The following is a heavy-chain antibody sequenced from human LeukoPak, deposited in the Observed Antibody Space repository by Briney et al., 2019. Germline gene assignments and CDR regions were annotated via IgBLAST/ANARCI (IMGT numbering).Heavy chain of an antibody. CDR3: ARGETGRGDYFDF. Sequence: GGSLRLSCAASGFTFNRYIMNWLRQAPGKGLEWVGNLNLDSSSTYYADSLRGRVIISRDNSKNTLFLQLNSMTPDDTAVYYCARGETGRGDYFDFWGQGTPVAVSS. D-gene: IGHD2-15*01. CDR1: GFTFNRYI. J-gene: IGHJ4*02. V-gene: IGHV3-23*01. CDR2: LNLDSSST.